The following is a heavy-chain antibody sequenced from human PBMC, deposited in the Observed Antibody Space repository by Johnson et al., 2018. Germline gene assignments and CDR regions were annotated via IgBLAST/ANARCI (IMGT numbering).Heavy chain of an antibody. CDR2: IYYSGST. CDR3: ARELIVGATRAFDI. V-gene: IGHV4-59*01. Sequence: QVQLQESGPGLVKPSETLSLTCTVSGGSISSYYWSWIRQPPGKGLEWIGYIYYSGSTNYNPSLKSRVTISVDTSKNQFSLKLSSVTAAEADVYYCARELIVGATRAFDIWGQGTMVTVSS. D-gene: IGHD1-26*01. J-gene: IGHJ3*02. CDR1: GGSISSYY.